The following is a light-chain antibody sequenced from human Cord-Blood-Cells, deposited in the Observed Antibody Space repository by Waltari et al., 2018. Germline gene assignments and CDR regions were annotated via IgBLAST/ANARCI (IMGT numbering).Light chain of an antibody. J-gene: IGKJ1*01. Sequence: DIQMTQSRSSLSASVGDRVTITCRASQSISSYLNWYQQKPGKAPKPLIYAASSLQSGVPSRFSGSGSGTDFTLTISSLQPEDFATYYCQQSYSAPWTFGQGTKVEIK. CDR1: QSISSY. CDR2: AAS. CDR3: QQSYSAPWT. V-gene: IGKV1-39*01.